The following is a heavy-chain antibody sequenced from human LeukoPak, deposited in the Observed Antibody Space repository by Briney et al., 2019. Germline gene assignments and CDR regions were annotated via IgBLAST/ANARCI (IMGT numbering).Heavy chain of an antibody. CDR2: INAGNGNT. J-gene: IGHJ6*03. Sequence: ASVKVSCKASGYTFTSYALHWVRQAPGQRLEWMAWINAGNGNTTYSQKFQGRVTITRDESTSTAYMELSSLRSEDTAVYYCARGVWSRGYYYYMDVWGKGTTVTVSS. CDR1: GYTFTSYA. CDR3: ARGVWSRGYYYYMDV. V-gene: IGHV1-3*01. D-gene: IGHD1-1*01.